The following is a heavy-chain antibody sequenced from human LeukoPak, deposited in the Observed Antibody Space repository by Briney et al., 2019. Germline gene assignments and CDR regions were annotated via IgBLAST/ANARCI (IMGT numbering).Heavy chain of an antibody. CDR2: ISGGGRHT. CDR1: GFSFDTYV. V-gene: IGHV3-23*01. D-gene: IGHD5-24*01. J-gene: IGHJ4*02. CDR3: AKGISADGYNFERGADY. Sequence: GGSLRLSCAASGFSFDTYVMSWVRQAPGRGLEWVSSISGGGRHTYYADSVKGRLTISRDNSKSSLFLHMSSLTVEDSAVYYCAKGISADGYNFERGADYWGQGTLVIVSS.